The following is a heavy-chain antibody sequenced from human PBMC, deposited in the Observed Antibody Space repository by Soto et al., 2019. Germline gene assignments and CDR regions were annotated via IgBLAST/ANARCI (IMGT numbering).Heavy chain of an antibody. CDR1: GYTFSSYG. CDR3: ARDEYNFYNGSGSSAFDI. V-gene: IGHV1-18*01. J-gene: IGHJ3*02. Sequence: GASVKVSCKASGYTFSSYGISWGRQAPGQRLEWMGWISAYNGNTNYAQKLQGRVTMTTDTSTSTAYMEVRSLRSDDTAVYYCARDEYNFYNGSGSSAFDIWGQGTMVTVSS. D-gene: IGHD3-10*01. CDR2: ISAYNGNT.